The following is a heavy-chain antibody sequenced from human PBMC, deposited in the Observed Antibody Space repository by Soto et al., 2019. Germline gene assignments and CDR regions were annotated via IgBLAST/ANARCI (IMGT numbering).Heavy chain of an antibody. V-gene: IGHV3-9*01. D-gene: IGHD2-15*01. J-gene: IGHJ3*02. CDR3: AKVGKYCSGGSCYSGAFDI. CDR1: GFTFDDYA. Sequence: EVQLVESGGGLVQPGRSLRLSCAASGFTFDDYAMHWVWQAPGKGLEWVSGISWNSGSIGYAGSVKGRFTISRDNAKNSLYLQMSSLRAEDTALYYCAKVGKYCSGGSCYSGAFDIWGQGTMVTVSS. CDR2: ISWNSGSI.